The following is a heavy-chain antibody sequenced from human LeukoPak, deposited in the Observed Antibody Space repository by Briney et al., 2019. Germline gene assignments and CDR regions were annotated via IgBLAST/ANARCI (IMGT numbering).Heavy chain of an antibody. CDR2: INTYSGAT. CDR1: GYTFTNYG. D-gene: IGHD5-12*01. Sequence: ASVKVSCKSSGYTFTNYGLSSVRQAPGQGLEWMGWINTYSGATNYAQKFQGRVTMTIDSSTSTVYMELRSLRSDDTAVYYCARRPRGYSGYEPDYWGQGSLVTVSS. J-gene: IGHJ4*02. V-gene: IGHV1-18*01. CDR3: ARRPRGYSGYEPDY.